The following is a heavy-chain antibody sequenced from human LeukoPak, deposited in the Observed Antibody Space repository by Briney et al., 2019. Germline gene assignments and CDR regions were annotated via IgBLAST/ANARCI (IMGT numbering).Heavy chain of an antibody. CDR2: IRYDGSNS. D-gene: IGHD2-15*01. V-gene: IGHV3-30*02. J-gene: IGHJ5*02. Sequence: GGSLRLSCVGSRFTFSSYGMHWVRQAPGEGLEWVAFIRYDGSNSYYIDSVKGRFTISRDDAKNMLFLQMNSLRAEDTAVYYCVRGGPSTWSWGQGTLVTVSS. CDR3: VRGGPSTWS. CDR1: RFTFSSYG.